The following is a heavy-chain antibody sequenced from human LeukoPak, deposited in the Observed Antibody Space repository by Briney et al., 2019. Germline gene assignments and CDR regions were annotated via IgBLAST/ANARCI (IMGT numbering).Heavy chain of an antibody. J-gene: IGHJ6*02. CDR1: GGTFSSYA. CDR3: ARDYYGSGSYSAVGDYYYYGMDV. CDR2: IIPIFGTA. D-gene: IGHD3-10*01. V-gene: IGHV1-69*13. Sequence: SVKVSCKASGGTFSSYAISWVRQAPGQGLEWMGGIIPIFGTANYAQKFQGRVTITADESTSTAYMELSSLRSEDTAVYYCARDYYGSGSYSAVGDYYYYGMDVWGQGTTVTVSS.